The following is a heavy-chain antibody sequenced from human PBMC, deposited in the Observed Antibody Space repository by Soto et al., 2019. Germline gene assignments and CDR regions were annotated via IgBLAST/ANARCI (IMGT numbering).Heavy chain of an antibody. CDR1: GYTLTSNY. CDR3: ARDHLVYGSGSPDYYYYGMDV. CDR2: INPSGGST. J-gene: IGHJ6*02. Sequence: GTSVKVSCTASGYTLTSNYMHWVRQAPGQGLEWMGIINPSGGSTSYAQKFQGRVTMTRDTSTSTVYMELSSLRSEDTAVYYCARDHLVYGSGSPDYYYYGMDVWGQGTTVTVSS. V-gene: IGHV1-46*01. D-gene: IGHD3-10*01.